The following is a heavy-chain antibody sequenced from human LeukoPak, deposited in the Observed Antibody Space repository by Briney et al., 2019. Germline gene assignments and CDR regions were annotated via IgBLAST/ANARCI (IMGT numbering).Heavy chain of an antibody. J-gene: IGHJ4*02. CDR2: IIPIFVTA. CDR1: GGTFSSYA. V-gene: IGHV1-69*13. D-gene: IGHD2-2*01. CDR3: ARGRYCSSTSCPWGY. Sequence: ASVKVSCKASGGTFSSYAVSWVGQAPGKGLEWMGGIIPIFVTANYAQKFQGRVTITADESTSTAYMELSSLRSEDTAVYYCARGRYCSSTSCPWGYWGQGTLVTVSS.